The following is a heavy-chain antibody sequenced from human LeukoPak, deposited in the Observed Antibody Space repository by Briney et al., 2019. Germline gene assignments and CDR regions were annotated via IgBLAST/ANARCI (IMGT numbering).Heavy chain of an antibody. Sequence: SETLSPTCAVSGVSFDDYYWSWVRQTPGKGLEWIGEINHSGYTNDSPSLKSRVTLSIDTSRKQFSLNLRSVTVADTGIYYCTRMTAGHDYWGQGTLVTDSS. CDR2: INHSGYT. J-gene: IGHJ4*02. V-gene: IGHV4-34*01. D-gene: IGHD2-21*02. CDR1: GVSFDDYY. CDR3: TRMTAGHDY.